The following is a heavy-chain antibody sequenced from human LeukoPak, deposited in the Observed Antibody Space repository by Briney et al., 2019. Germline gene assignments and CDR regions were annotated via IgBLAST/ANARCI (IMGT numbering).Heavy chain of an antibody. D-gene: IGHD6-6*01. CDR2: INPNSGGT. Sequence: WASVKVSCKASGYTFTGYYMHWVRQAPGQGLEWMGWINPNSGGTNYAQEFQGRVTMTRDTSISTAYMELSRLRSDDTAVYYCARGRGAYSSSSGFIYWGQGTLVTVSS. V-gene: IGHV1-2*02. CDR3: ARGRGAYSSSSGFIY. CDR1: GYTFTGYY. J-gene: IGHJ4*02.